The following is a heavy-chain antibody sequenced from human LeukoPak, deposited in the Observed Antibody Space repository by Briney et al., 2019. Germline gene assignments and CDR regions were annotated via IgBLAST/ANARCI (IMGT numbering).Heavy chain of an antibody. J-gene: IGHJ3*02. CDR3: AKVRFGELPTDAFDI. Sequence: GALRLSCAASGFTFSSYGMSWVRRAPGKGLEWVSAISGSGGSTYYAGSVKGRFTISRDNSKNTLYLQMNSLRAEDTAVYYCAKVRFGELPTDAFDIWGQGTMVTVSS. CDR1: GFTFSSYG. V-gene: IGHV3-23*01. D-gene: IGHD3-10*01. CDR2: ISGSGGST.